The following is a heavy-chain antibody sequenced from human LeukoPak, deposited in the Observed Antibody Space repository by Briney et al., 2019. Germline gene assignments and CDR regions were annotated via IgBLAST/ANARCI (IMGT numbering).Heavy chain of an antibody. V-gene: IGHV4-34*01. CDR3: ARGSDVVVVPAALRNWFDP. D-gene: IGHD2-2*01. J-gene: IGHJ5*02. CDR1: GGSFSGYY. CDR2: INHSGST. Sequence: SETLSLTCAVYGGSFSGYYWGWIRQPPGKGLEWIGEINHSGSTNYNPSLKSRVTISVDTSKNQFSLKLSSVTAADTAVYYCARGSDVVVVPAALRNWFDPWGQGTLVTVSS.